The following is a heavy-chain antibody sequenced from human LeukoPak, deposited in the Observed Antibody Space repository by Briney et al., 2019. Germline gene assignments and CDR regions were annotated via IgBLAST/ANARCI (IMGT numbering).Heavy chain of an antibody. CDR3: ARGIRTVVTSRPSDY. J-gene: IGHJ4*02. Sequence: GGSLRLSCAASGFTFSRYWMHWVRQAPGKGLAWVSHINSDGSSTTYADSVKGRFTISRDNAENTLYLQMNSLSAEDTAMYYCARGIRTVVTSRPSDYWGQGTLVTVSS. V-gene: IGHV3-74*01. CDR1: GFTFSRYW. D-gene: IGHD4-23*01. CDR2: INSDGSST.